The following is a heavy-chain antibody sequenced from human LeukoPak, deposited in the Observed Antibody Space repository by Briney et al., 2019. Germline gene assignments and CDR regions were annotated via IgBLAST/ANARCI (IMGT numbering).Heavy chain of an antibody. Sequence: PSETLSLTCAVYGGSFSGYYWSWIRQPPGKGLEWIGEINHSGSTNYNPSLKSRVTISVDTSKNQFSLKLSSVTAADTAVYYCARVRGGDYGRQKYNWFDPWGQGTLVTVSS. D-gene: IGHD4-17*01. CDR1: GGSFSGYY. V-gene: IGHV4-34*01. CDR3: ARVRGGDYGRQKYNWFDP. J-gene: IGHJ5*02. CDR2: INHSGST.